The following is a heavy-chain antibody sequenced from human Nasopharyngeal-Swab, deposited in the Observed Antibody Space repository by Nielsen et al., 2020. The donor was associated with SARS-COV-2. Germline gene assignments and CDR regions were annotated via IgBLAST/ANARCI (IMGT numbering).Heavy chain of an antibody. Sequence: SQTLSLTRAISRDSLSSNSAAWNWIRHSPSRGLEWLGRTYYRSKWYNDYAVSVKSRITINPDTSKNQFSLQLNSVTPEDTAGYYCARVPPWTHDAFDIWGQGTMVTVSS. CDR1: RDSLSSNSAA. D-gene: IGHD1-1*01. CDR3: ARVPPWTHDAFDI. V-gene: IGHV6-1*01. J-gene: IGHJ3*02. CDR2: TYYRSKWYN.